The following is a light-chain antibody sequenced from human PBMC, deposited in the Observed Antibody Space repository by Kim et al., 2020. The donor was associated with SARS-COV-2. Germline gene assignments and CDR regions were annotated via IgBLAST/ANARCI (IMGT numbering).Light chain of an antibody. V-gene: IGKV3-11*01. J-gene: IGKJ4*01. CDR2: DAS. CDR1: QNIDTY. CDR3: QQRNSWPPAVT. Sequence: PGESATLSCRASQNIDTYLARYQQRPGQAPRLLVYDASNRATGVPDRFSGSGSGTDFTLTISSLEPEDFSIYYCQQRNSWPPAVTFGGGTKVDIK.